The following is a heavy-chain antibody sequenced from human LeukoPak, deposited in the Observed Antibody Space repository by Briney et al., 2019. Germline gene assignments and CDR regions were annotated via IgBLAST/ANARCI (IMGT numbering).Heavy chain of an antibody. J-gene: IGHJ5*02. D-gene: IGHD3-10*01. CDR2: INHSGST. CDR3: ARSWFGEYGTNGWFDP. CDR1: GGSFSGYY. V-gene: IGHV4-34*01. Sequence: SETLSLTCAVYGGSFSGYYWSWIRQPPGEGLEWIGEINHSGSTNYNPSLKSRVTISVDTSKNQFSLKLSSVTAADTAVYYCARSWFGEYGTNGWFDPWGQGTLVTVSS.